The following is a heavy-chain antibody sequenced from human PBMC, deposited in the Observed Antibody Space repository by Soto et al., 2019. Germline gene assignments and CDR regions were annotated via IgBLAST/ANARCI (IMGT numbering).Heavy chain of an antibody. J-gene: IGHJ6*02. Sequence: SVKVSCKASGGTVSRYAISWVRQAPGQGLEWMGGIIPVFGTVNYAQKLQGRVTITADESTSTAYMELSSLRSEDTAVYYCARGYCSGGSCFKYNYHGMDVWG. CDR2: IIPVFGTV. D-gene: IGHD2-15*01. CDR3: ARGYCSGGSCFKYNYHGMDV. V-gene: IGHV1-69*13. CDR1: GGTVSRYA.